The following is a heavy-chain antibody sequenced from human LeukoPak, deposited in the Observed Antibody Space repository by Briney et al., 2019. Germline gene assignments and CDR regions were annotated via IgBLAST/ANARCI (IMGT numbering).Heavy chain of an antibody. V-gene: IGHV4-34*01. J-gene: IGHJ4*02. CDR3: ARGGDDILTGYYYFDY. CDR1: GGSFSGYY. CDR2: INHSGST. D-gene: IGHD3-9*01. Sequence: SETLSLTCAVYGGSFSGYYWSWIRQPPGKGLEWIGEINHSGSTNYNPSLKSRVTISVDTSKNQFSLKLSSVTAADTAVYYCARGGDDILTGYYYFDYWGQGTPVTVSS.